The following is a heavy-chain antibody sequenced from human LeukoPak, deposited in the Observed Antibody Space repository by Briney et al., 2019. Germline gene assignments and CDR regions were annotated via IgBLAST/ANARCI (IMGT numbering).Heavy chain of an antibody. CDR2: IYHSGGT. J-gene: IGHJ4*02. Sequence: SETLSLTCTVSDYSISSGFYWGWIRQPPGKGLEWIASIYHSGGTYYNPSLKSRVTISVDTSKNQFSLKLSSVTAADTAVYYCAREPKVTYYYDSSGLYYFDYWGQGTLVTVSS. V-gene: IGHV4-38-2*02. CDR1: DYSISSGFY. D-gene: IGHD3-22*01. CDR3: AREPKVTYYYDSSGLYYFDY.